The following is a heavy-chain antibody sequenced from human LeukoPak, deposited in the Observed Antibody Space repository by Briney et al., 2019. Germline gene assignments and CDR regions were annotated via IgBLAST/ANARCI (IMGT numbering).Heavy chain of an antibody. Sequence: PGGSLRLSCAASGFTFSSYEMNWVRQAPGKGLEWVSYISSSGSTIHYADSVKGRFTISRDNAKNSLYLQMNSLRAEDTAVYYCARDLYSYGPFDYWGQGTLVTVSS. D-gene: IGHD5-18*01. CDR2: ISSSGSTI. J-gene: IGHJ4*02. CDR1: GFTFSSYE. CDR3: ARDLYSYGPFDY. V-gene: IGHV3-48*03.